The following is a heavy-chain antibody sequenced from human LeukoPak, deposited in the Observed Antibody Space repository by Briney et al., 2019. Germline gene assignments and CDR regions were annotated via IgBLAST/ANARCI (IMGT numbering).Heavy chain of an antibody. CDR3: ALDIVATIGQYNWFDP. Sequence: GASVKVSCKASGGTFSSYAISWVRQAPGQGLEWMGRIIPIFGTANYAQKFQGRVTITTDESTSTAYMELSSLRSEDTAVYYCALDIVATIGQYNWFDPWGQGALVTVSS. CDR1: GGTFSSYA. CDR2: IIPIFGTA. J-gene: IGHJ5*02. D-gene: IGHD5-12*01. V-gene: IGHV1-69*05.